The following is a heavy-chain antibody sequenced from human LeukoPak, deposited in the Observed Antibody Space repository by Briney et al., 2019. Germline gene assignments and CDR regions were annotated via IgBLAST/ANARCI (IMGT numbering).Heavy chain of an antibody. Sequence: SETLSLICAVSGVSSDDYYWAWVRQTPGKGLEWIGEINHSGYTNDSPSLKSRVTLSIDTSRKQFSLNLRSVTVADAGTYYCTRMTTGHDYWGQGTLVTVSS. CDR1: GVSSDDYY. V-gene: IGHV4-34*01. CDR2: INHSGYT. D-gene: IGHD4-17*01. J-gene: IGHJ4*02. CDR3: TRMTTGHDY.